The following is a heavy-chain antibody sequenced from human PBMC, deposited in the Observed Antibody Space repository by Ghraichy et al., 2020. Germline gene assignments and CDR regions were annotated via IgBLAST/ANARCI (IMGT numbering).Heavy chain of an antibody. CDR2: IYYSGST. Sequence: SETLSLTCTVSGGSISSSSYYWGWIRQPPGKGLEWIGSIYYSGSTYYNPSLKSRVTISVDTSKNQFSLKLSSVTAADTAVYYCARRVLEWLKAVNWFDPWGQGTLVTVSS. D-gene: IGHD3-3*01. CDR3: ARRVLEWLKAVNWFDP. CDR1: GGSISSSSYY. J-gene: IGHJ5*02. V-gene: IGHV4-39*01.